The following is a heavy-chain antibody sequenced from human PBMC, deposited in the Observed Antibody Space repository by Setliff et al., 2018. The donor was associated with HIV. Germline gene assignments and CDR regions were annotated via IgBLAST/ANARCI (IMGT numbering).Heavy chain of an antibody. J-gene: IGHJ4*02. V-gene: IGHV4-61*01. Sequence: SETLSLTCTVSGASISRGNYYWTWIRQRPGKGLEWIAFIYYSGSTYYSPSLTSRVTISVDTSRKQFSLKLTSVTAADTAISYCARGVNFDYWGQGTQV. CDR2: IYYSGST. D-gene: IGHD3-3*01. CDR1: GASISRGNYY. CDR3: ARGVNFDY.